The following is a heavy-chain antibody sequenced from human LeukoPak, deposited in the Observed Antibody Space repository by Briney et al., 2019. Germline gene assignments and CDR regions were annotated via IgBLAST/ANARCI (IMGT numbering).Heavy chain of an antibody. Sequence: SETLSLTCTVSGGSISSGGYYWSWIRQHPGKGLEWIGYIYYSGSTYYSPSLKSRVTMSVDTSKNQFSLKLSSVTAADTAVYYCARGADTAMEGYFDYWGQGTLVTVSS. J-gene: IGHJ4*02. V-gene: IGHV4-31*03. CDR3: ARGADTAMEGYFDY. D-gene: IGHD5-18*01. CDR1: GGSISSGGYY. CDR2: IYYSGST.